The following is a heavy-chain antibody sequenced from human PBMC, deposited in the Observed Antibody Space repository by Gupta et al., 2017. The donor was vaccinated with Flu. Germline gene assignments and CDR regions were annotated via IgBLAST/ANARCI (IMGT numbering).Heavy chain of an antibody. CDR1: GFTFSSYG. Sequence: QVQLVESGGGVVQPGRSLRLSCAASGFTFSSYGMHWVRQAPGKGLEWVAVIWYDGSNKYYADSMKGRFTISRDNSKNTLYLQMNSLRAEDTAVYYCASDTTGTYFDYWGQGTLVTVSS. J-gene: IGHJ4*02. D-gene: IGHD1-1*01. CDR3: ASDTTGTYFDY. V-gene: IGHV3-33*01. CDR2: IWYDGSNK.